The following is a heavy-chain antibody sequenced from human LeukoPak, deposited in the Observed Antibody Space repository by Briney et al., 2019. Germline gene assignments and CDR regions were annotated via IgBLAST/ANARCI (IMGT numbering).Heavy chain of an antibody. CDR3: ARAVTSTEGY. J-gene: IGHJ4*02. CDR2: INEDGSGK. Sequence: GGSLRLSCAASGLTFSRYWMTWVRQAPGKGLEWVASINEDGSGKHYVDSVKGRFTISRDNAQKSVHLEMNSLRAEDTAVYYCARAVTSTEGYWGQGTLVTVSS. V-gene: IGHV3-7*03. D-gene: IGHD4-17*01. CDR1: GLTFSRYW.